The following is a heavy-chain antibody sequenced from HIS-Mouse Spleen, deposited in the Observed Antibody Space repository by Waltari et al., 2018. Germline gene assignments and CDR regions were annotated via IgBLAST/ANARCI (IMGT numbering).Heavy chain of an antibody. CDR2: IYYSGST. CDR3: ARDYGDNWFDP. V-gene: IGHV4-39*07. CDR1: GGSISGSSYY. Sequence: QLQLQESGPGLLTPSETLSVTCTVAGGSISGSSYYWGWIRHPPGKGLEWIGSIYYSGSTYYNPSLKSRVTISVDTSKNQFSLKLSSVTAADTAVYYCARDYGDNWFDPWGQGTLVTVSS. D-gene: IGHD4-17*01. J-gene: IGHJ5*02.